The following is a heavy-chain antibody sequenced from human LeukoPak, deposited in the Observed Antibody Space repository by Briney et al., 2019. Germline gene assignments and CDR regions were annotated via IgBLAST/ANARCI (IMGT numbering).Heavy chain of an antibody. CDR1: GGSISSSSYY. D-gene: IGHD6-13*01. Sequence: PSETLSLTCTVSGGSISSSSYYWGWIRQPPGKGLEWIGSIYYSGSTYYNPSLKSRVTISVDTSKNQFFLKLSSVTAADTAVYYCAREHGGGIADPAPYYYYYMDVWGKGTTVTVSS. CDR3: AREHGGGIADPAPYYYYYMDV. J-gene: IGHJ6*03. V-gene: IGHV4-39*07. CDR2: IYYSGST.